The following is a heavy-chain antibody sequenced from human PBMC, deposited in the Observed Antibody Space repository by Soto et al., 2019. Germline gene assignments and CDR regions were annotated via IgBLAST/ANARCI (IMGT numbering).Heavy chain of an antibody. D-gene: IGHD3-16*01. V-gene: IGHV3-30*18. CDR3: AKDLSYGTDWPYFDR. Sequence: QVRLVESGGGVVQPGRSLRLSCAAPGFNIKSFGMHWVRQAPGKGLEWIAFISYDGKEKQYADSVKGRFTVSTDNSNTLFLQMDGLRGEDTAVYFCAKDLSYGTDWPYFDRRGQGTLVIVSS. CDR2: ISYDGKEK. CDR1: GFNIKSFG. J-gene: IGHJ4*02.